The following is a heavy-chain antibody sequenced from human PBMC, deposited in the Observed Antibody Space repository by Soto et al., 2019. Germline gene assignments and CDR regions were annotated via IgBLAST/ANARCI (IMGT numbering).Heavy chain of an antibody. V-gene: IGHV5-51*01. CDR2: IYSGGSDT. CDR1: GYTATNYW. Sequence: PGESLKISCKCSGYTATNYWIGWVRQMPGKGLECMGIIYSGGSDTRYSPTFQGQVTISADKSTNTAYLQWSSLKASDSAMHYFARGTFVLLAQEFDYWGRGTLLTVSS. CDR3: ARGTFVLLAQEFDY. J-gene: IGHJ4*02. D-gene: IGHD1-7*01.